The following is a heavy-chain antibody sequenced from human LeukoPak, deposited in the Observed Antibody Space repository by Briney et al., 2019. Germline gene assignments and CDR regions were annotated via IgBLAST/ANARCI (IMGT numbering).Heavy chain of an antibody. CDR1: GGSISEGNHS. CDR3: GFSEGDF. D-gene: IGHD6-25*01. V-gene: IGHV4-61*02. J-gene: IGHJ4*02. Sequence: PSETLSLTCTVSGGSISEGNHSWTWIRQPAGKGLEWIGRIFPGGSVNYNPSLESRLPLSIDTSKNQFSLELTSVTAADTAMYFCGFSEGDFWGQGALVTVSS. CDR2: IFPGGSV.